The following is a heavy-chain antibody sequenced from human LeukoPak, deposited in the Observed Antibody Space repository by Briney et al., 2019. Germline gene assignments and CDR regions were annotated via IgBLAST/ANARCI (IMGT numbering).Heavy chain of an antibody. J-gene: IGHJ4*02. CDR2: IYNSGST. CDR1: GGSISTYY. CDR3: GRDREHSYGRWIDY. V-gene: IGHV4-59*01. D-gene: IGHD5-18*01. Sequence: SETLSLTCTVSGGSISTYYWSWIRQPPGKGLEWIGYIYNSGSTNYNPSFKSRVTISVDMSKNQFSLKLSSVTAADTAVYYCGRDREHSYGRWIDYWGQGTLVTVSS.